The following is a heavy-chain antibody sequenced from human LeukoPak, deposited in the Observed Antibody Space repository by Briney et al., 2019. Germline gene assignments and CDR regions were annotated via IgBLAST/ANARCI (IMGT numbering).Heavy chain of an antibody. CDR3: ARGGTISSGWFPYYYDSSGYPFDY. V-gene: IGHV4-4*09. J-gene: IGHJ4*02. CDR2: ISASGNT. CDR1: GDSISSSY. Sequence: PSETLSLTCTVSGDSISSSYWNWIRQTPGKGLEWIGYISASGNTNYNPSLKSRIIISVDMSKNQFSLKLSSVTAADTAVYYCARGGTISSGWFPYYYDSSGYPFDYWGQGTLVTVSS. D-gene: IGHD3-22*01.